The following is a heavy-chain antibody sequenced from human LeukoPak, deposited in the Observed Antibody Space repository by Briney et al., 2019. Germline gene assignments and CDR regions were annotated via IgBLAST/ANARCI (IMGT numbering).Heavy chain of an antibody. D-gene: IGHD3-22*01. J-gene: IGHJ4*02. CDR1: GVTFTDYW. CDR2: ISSSSSFI. V-gene: IGHV3-21*01. CDR3: ARGVFYYDSSGYYPAFDY. Sequence: GGSLRLSCAASGVTFTDYWMSWVRQAPGEGLEWVSSISSSSSFIYYADSVKGRFTISRDNAKNSLYLQMNSLRAEDTAVHYCARGVFYYDSSGYYPAFDYWGQGTLVTVSS.